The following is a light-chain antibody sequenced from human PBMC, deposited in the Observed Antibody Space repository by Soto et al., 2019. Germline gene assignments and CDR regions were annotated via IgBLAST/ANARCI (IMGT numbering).Light chain of an antibody. CDR2: DAF. CDR3: QQRSSWPLP. J-gene: IGKJ3*01. V-gene: IGKV3-11*01. Sequence: EIVLTQSPATLSLSPGERAILSCRARQGVNRYLAWYQQKPGQVPRLLIYDAFNRATGIPARFSGSGSGTDVILTLSSLEPEDFAVYYCQQRSSWPLPFGPGTKVDIK. CDR1: QGVNRY.